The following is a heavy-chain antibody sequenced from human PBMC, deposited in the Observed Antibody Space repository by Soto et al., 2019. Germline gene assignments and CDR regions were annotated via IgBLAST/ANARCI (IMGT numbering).Heavy chain of an antibody. V-gene: IGHV1-24*01. J-gene: IGHJ6*02. CDR2: FDPEDGET. CDR3: ATRSNYVHYYGMDV. CDR1: GYTLTELS. Sequence: GSSVNVSCKVSGYTLTELSMHWVRQAPGKGLEWMGGFDPEDGETIYAQKFQGRVTMTEDTSTDTAYMELSSLRSEDTAVYYCATRSNYVHYYGMDVWGQGTTVTVSS. D-gene: IGHD4-4*01.